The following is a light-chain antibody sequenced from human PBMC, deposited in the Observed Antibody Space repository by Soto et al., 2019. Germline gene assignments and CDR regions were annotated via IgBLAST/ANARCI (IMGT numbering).Light chain of an antibody. J-gene: IGKJ4*01. CDR2: GGS. CDR3: QQYNSYL. Sequence: EIVLTQSPAILSVSPGERATLSCRASQSVSSNHLAWYQQKPGQAPRLLIYGGSSRATGIPVRFSGSGSETDFTLAISSLQPDDFATYYCQQYNSYLFGGGTKVDIK. V-gene: IGKV3D-15*01. CDR1: QSVSSN.